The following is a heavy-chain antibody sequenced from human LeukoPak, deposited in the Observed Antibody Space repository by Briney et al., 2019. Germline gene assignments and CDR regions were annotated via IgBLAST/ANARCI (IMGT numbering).Heavy chain of an antibody. D-gene: IGHD1-26*01. J-gene: IGHJ4*02. CDR3: AREIGSYYGFDY. CDR2: INPSGGST. Sequence: AASVKVSCKASGYTFTSYYMHWVRQAPGQGLEWMGIINPSGGSTSYAQKCQGRVTMTRDTATSTVYMELSRLRSEDTAVYYCAREIGSYYGFDYWGQGTLVTVSS. CDR1: GYTFTSYY. V-gene: IGHV1-46*01.